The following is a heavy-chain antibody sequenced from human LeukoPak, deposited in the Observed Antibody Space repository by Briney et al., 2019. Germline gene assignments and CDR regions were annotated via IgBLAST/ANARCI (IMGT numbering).Heavy chain of an antibody. Sequence: ASVKVSCKASGYTFTSYDINWVRQATGQGLEWMGWMNPNSGNTGYAQKFQGRVTMTRSTSISTAYMELSSLRSEDTAVYYCARGPYCSGGSCYSILAFDIWGQGTMVTVSS. CDR3: ARGPYCSGGSCYSILAFDI. J-gene: IGHJ3*02. CDR1: GYTFTSYD. D-gene: IGHD2-15*01. CDR2: MNPNSGNT. V-gene: IGHV1-8*01.